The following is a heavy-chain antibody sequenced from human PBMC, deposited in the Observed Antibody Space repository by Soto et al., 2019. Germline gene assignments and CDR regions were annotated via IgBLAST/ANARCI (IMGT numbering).Heavy chain of an antibody. J-gene: IGHJ4*02. CDR1: GFSLSSSGVG. V-gene: IGHV2-5*02. CDR3: AHATPPTNPGSYYNFDY. Sequence: QITLKESGPTLVKPTQTLTLTCTFSGFSLSSSGVGVGWIRQPPGKALEWLAVIYWDDDERYSPSLKSRLTNNKDTPKNQVVLTMTNMDPVDTATYYCAHATPPTNPGSYYNFDYWGQGTLVTVSS. D-gene: IGHD3-10*01. CDR2: IYWDDDE.